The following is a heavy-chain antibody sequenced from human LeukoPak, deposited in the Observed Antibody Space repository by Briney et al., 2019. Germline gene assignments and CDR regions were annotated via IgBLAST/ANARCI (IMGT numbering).Heavy chain of an antibody. J-gene: IGHJ4*02. D-gene: IGHD6-13*01. CDR3: ARTGYTSRWAIDY. CDR2: IYPGDSET. CDR1: GYIFTTYC. V-gene: IGHV5-51*01. Sequence: GESLKISCQGSGYIFTTYCIAWVRQMPGKGLEWMGIIYPGDSETRYSPSFQGQVTISADRSLNTAFLQWSSLKASDTAMYYCARTGYTSRWAIDYWGQGTLVTVSS.